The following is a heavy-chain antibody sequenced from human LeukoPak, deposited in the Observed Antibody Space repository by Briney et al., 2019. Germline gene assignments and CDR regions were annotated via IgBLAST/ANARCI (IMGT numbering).Heavy chain of an antibody. J-gene: IGHJ6*03. CDR2: IRYDGSNK. D-gene: IGHD5-12*01. Sequence: GGSLRLSCAASGFTFSSDGMHWGREAPGNGLEGGAGIRYDGSNKYYADSAKGRFTISTDNSKNTLYLHVKSLRPEDTDVYYCAKGSGYEATYYYYYMDVWGKGTTVTISS. CDR1: GFTFSSDG. V-gene: IGHV3-30*02. CDR3: AKGSGYEATYYYYYMDV.